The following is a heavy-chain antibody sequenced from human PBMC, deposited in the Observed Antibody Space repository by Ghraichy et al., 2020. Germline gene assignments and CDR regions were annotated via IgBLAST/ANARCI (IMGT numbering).Heavy chain of an antibody. V-gene: IGHV3-48*03. D-gene: IGHD5-18*01. Sequence: GGSLRLSCAASGFTFSSYEMNWVRQAPGKGLEWVSYISSSGTPIYYADSVRGRFTISRDNAKNSLFLQLNSLRAEDTAVYYCAREPFSGYSFGYRYFDVWGRGTLVTVSS. CDR1: GFTFSSYE. CDR3: AREPFSGYSFGYRYFDV. CDR2: ISSSGTPI. J-gene: IGHJ2*01.